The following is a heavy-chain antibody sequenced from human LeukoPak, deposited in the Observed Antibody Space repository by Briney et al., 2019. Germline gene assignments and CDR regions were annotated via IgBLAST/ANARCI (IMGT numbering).Heavy chain of an antibody. CDR1: DYTFSNYG. CDR2: INPNSGGT. Sequence: ASVKVSCKASDYTFSNYGINWVRQAPGQGLEWMGWINPNSGGTNYAQKFQGRVTMTRDTSVSTAYMELNRLRSDDTGVYYCARDTTMITYWFDPWGQGTLVTVSS. V-gene: IGHV1-2*02. D-gene: IGHD5-18*01. J-gene: IGHJ5*02. CDR3: ARDTTMITYWFDP.